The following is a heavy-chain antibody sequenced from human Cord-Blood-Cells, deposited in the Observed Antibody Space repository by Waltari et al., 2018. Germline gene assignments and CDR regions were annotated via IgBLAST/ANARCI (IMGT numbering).Heavy chain of an antibody. J-gene: IGHJ1*01. D-gene: IGHD3-22*01. CDR1: GGSFSGYY. V-gene: IGHV4-34*01. Sequence: QVQLQQWGAGLLKPSETLSLTCAVYGGSFSGYYWSWLRQPPGKGLGWIGEINHSGSTNYNPSLKSRVTISVDTSKNQCALKLSSVTAADTAVYYCASITHYYDSSGYYEYFQHWGQGTLVTVSS. CDR3: ASITHYYDSSGYYEYFQH. CDR2: INHSGST.